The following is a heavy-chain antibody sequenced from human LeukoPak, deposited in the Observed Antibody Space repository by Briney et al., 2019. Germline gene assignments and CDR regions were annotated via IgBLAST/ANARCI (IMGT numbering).Heavy chain of an antibody. Sequence: PGGSLRLSCAASGFTFSSYGMSWVRQAPGKGLEWVSAISGSGGSTYYADSVKGRFTISRDNSKNTLYLQMNSLRAEDTAVYYCAKETYSGYDNDFLLGRPAYSFDYWGQGTLVTVSS. CDR3: AKETYSGYDNDFLLGRPAYSFDY. V-gene: IGHV3-23*01. CDR2: ISGSGGST. J-gene: IGHJ4*02. D-gene: IGHD5-12*01. CDR1: GFTFSSYG.